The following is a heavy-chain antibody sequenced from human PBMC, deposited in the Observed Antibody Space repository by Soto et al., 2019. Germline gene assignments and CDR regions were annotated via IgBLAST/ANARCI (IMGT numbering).Heavy chain of an antibody. CDR1: GFTFSSYA. CDR2: ISGSGGST. Sequence: GGSLRLSCAASGFTFSSYAMSWVRQAPGKGLEWVSAISGSGGSTYYADSVKGRFTISRDNSKNTLYLQMNSLRAEDTAVYYCAKDRGDYVWGSYRTSYWGQGTLVTVSS. V-gene: IGHV3-23*01. J-gene: IGHJ4*02. D-gene: IGHD3-16*02. CDR3: AKDRGDYVWGSYRTSY.